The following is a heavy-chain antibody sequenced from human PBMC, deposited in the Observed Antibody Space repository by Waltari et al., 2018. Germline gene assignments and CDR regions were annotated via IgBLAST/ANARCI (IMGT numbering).Heavy chain of an antibody. V-gene: IGHV3-23*01. CDR1: GFTFRNYA. J-gene: IGHJ5*02. CDR2: SSGSGGRT. CDR3: ASLVQQPLEQLVHVQRFDP. D-gene: IGHD6-13*01. Sequence: EVQLLESGGDLVQPGGSLRLSCAASGFTFRNYALSWVRQSPGKGLEWVSVSSGSGGRTFYADSVKGRFTISRDNSKNTLFLQMDSLRAEDTAVYYCASLVQQPLEQLVHVQRFDPWGQGALVTVSS.